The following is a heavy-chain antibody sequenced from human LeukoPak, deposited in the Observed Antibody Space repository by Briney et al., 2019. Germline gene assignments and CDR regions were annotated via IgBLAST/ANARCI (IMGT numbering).Heavy chain of an antibody. CDR1: GFTFSSHT. CDR3: ARGLYYMDV. J-gene: IGHJ6*03. Sequence: GGSLRLSCAASGFTFSSHTMGWVRQAPGKGLEWLSYISGSTNVIYYADSVKGRFTISRDNAKNSLYLHMNSLKAEDTGVYYYARGLYYMDVWGKGTTVTVSS. V-gene: IGHV3-48*01. CDR2: ISGSTNVI.